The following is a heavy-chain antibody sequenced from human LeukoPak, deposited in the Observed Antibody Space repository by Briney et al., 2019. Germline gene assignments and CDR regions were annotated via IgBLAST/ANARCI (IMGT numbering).Heavy chain of an antibody. V-gene: IGHV3-11*01. J-gene: IGHJ3*02. CDR2: INSSGSTI. D-gene: IGHD3-3*01. CDR1: GFTFSDYY. CDR3: AKHRDFWSGYYTGPDAFDI. Sequence: GGSLRLSCAASGFTFSDYYMSWIRQAPGKGLEWVSYINSSGSTIYYADSVKGRFTISRDNAKNSLYMQMNSLRAEDTAVYYCAKHRDFWSGYYTGPDAFDIWGQGTMVTVSS.